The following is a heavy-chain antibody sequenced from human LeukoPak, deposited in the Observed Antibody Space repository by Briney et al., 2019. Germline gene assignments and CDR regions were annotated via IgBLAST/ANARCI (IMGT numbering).Heavy chain of an antibody. CDR2: ISGSSDDK. J-gene: IGHJ4*02. V-gene: IGHV3-21*01. CDR1: GFTFSRYS. D-gene: IGHD6-19*01. Sequence: GGSLRLSCLASGFTFSRYSMKWVRQAPGKGLEWVSSISGSSDDKHYIDSVKGRFTISRDNAKNSLYLRMNSLRAEDTAVYYCARDPGGWSAEYHFDYWGQGTLLTVSS. CDR3: ARDPGGWSAEYHFDY.